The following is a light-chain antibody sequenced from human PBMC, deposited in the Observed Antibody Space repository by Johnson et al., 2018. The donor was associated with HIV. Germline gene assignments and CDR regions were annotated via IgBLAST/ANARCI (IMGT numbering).Light chain of an antibody. CDR1: SSNIGNNY. Sequence: QSVLTQPPSVSAAPGQKVTISCSGGSSNIGNNYVSWYQQLPRAAPKLLIYENSKRPSGIPDRFSGSKSGTSTTLDITGLQPGVQADYYCGTWEYSLSAHFVFGSGTKITVL. J-gene: IGLJ1*01. V-gene: IGLV1-51*02. CDR2: ENS. CDR3: GTWEYSLSAHFV.